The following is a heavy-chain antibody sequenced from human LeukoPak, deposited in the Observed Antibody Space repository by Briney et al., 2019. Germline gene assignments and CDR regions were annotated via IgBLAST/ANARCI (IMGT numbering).Heavy chain of an antibody. CDR2: ISASGGTT. CDR1: GFTFNNYA. Sequence: PGGSLRLSCAASGFTFNNYAMSWVRQAPGKGLEWVSGISASGGTTYYADSVKGRFTISRDNSKNTLHLQMNSLRAEDSAIYYCAKGPVGTTVNWFGPWGQGTLVTVSS. J-gene: IGHJ5*02. CDR3: AKGPVGTTVNWFGP. D-gene: IGHD4-11*01. V-gene: IGHV3-23*01.